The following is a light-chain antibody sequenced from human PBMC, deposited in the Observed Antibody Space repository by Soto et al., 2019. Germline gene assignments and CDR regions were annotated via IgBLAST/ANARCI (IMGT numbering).Light chain of an antibody. CDR2: KDN. CDR3: ATWDDSLVWV. J-gene: IGLJ3*02. Sequence: QSVLTQPPSASGTAGQRVTISCSGGRSNIGNNYVFWYQLLPGVTPRLLIYKDNKRPSGVPDRFSGSKSGTSASLAVSGLRSEDEADSYCATWDDSLVWVXGGGTKVTVL. CDR1: RSNIGNNY. V-gene: IGLV1-47*01.